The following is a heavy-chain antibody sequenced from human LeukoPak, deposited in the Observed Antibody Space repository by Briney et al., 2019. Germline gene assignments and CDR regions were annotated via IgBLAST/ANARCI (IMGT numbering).Heavy chain of an antibody. J-gene: IGHJ6*03. CDR2: IYYSGST. CDR3: ARETVSHTTMDV. D-gene: IGHD1-1*01. Sequence: SETLSLTCTVSGGSISSGDYYWSWIRQPPGKGLEWIGYIYYSGSTYYNPSLKSRVTISVDTSKNQFSLKLSSVTAADTAVYYCARETVSHTTMDVWGKGTTVTVSS. V-gene: IGHV4-30-4*08. CDR1: GGSISSGDYY.